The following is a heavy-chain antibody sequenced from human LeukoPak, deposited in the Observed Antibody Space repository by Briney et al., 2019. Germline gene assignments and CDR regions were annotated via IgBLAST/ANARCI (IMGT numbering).Heavy chain of an antibody. D-gene: IGHD2-8*02. CDR2: ISGSGDRT. CDR3: AKDLRNIRTLVDLQMI. Sequence: GSQRLSCIASGFTFSNYGMSWVRQAPGKGLEWVSIISGSGDRTLHADSVKGRFTVSRDNSKNTVYLQMNSLRAEDTAVYYCAKDLRNIRTLVDLQMIWGQGTLVIVSS. V-gene: IGHV3-23*01. J-gene: IGHJ3*02. CDR1: GFTFSNYG.